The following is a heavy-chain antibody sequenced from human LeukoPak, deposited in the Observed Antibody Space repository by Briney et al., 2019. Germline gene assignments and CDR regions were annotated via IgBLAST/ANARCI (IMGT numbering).Heavy chain of an antibody. J-gene: IGHJ6*02. Sequence: GGSLRLSCAASGFTFSRYWIHWVRQAPGKGLEWVSSISSSSSYIYYADSVKGRFTISRDNAKNSLYLQMNSLRAEDTAVYYCARDSQTAGYSSSWYSLGYYYGMDVWGQGTTVTVSS. CDR2: ISSSSSYI. CDR1: GFTFSRYW. D-gene: IGHD6-13*01. CDR3: ARDSQTAGYSSSWYSLGYYYGMDV. V-gene: IGHV3-21*01.